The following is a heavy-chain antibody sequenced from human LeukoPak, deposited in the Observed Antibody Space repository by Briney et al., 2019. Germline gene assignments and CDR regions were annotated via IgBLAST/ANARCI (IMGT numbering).Heavy chain of an antibody. CDR3: ARHLSDYYGSGSYYNS. D-gene: IGHD3-10*01. V-gene: IGHV4-39*01. J-gene: IGHJ4*02. CDR1: GGSISSSSYY. Sequence: PSDTLSLTCTVSGGSISSSSYYWGWIRQPPGKGLEWIGRIYYSGSTYYNPSLKSRVTISVDTSKNQFSLKLSSVTAADTAVYYCARHLSDYYGSGSYYNSWGQGTLVTVSS. CDR2: IYYSGST.